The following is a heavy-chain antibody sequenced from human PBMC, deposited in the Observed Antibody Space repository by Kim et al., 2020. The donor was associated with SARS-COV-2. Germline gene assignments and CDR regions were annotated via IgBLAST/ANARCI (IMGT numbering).Heavy chain of an antibody. V-gene: IGHV3-21*01. J-gene: IGHJ4*02. CDR2: ISSGSSYI. Sequence: GGSLRLSCAASGFTFSDYSMNWVRQAPGKGLEWISSISSGSSYIFYADSVKGRFTISRDNAKNSLHLQMNSLRPEDTALYYCARDLGRDGPEVHPDYWAQGTLVAVS. CDR3: ARDLGRDGPEVHPDY. D-gene: IGHD3-16*01. CDR1: GFTFSDYS.